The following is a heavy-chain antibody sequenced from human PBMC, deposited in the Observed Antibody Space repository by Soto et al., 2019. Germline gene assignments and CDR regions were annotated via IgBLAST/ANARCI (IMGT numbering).Heavy chain of an antibody. CDR2: INPNSGGK. J-gene: IGHJ3*02. CDR3: VRASKSRGYCSGGSCYDAFDI. CDR1: GYTFTGYY. D-gene: IGHD2-15*01. V-gene: IGHV1-2*04. Sequence: ASVKVSCKASGYTFTGYYMHWVRQAPGQGLEWMGWINPNSGGKNYAQKFQGWITMTRDTSISTSNMDRSRLKSDVTAVYYCVRASKSRGYCSGGSCYDAFDIWGQGTMVTVSS.